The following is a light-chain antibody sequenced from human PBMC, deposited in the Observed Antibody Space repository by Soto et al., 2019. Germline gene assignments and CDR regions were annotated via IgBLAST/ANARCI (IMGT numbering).Light chain of an antibody. V-gene: IGLV2-8*01. Sequence: QSALTQPPSASGSPGQSVTISCTGTRSDIDGYNYVSWYQQHPGQAPKLMIFEVNKRPSGVPDRFSGSKSGNTASLTVSGLQAEDEADYYCSSYGGSNNFVLFGGGTKLTVL. J-gene: IGLJ2*01. CDR3: SSYGGSNNFVL. CDR2: EVN. CDR1: RSDIDGYNY.